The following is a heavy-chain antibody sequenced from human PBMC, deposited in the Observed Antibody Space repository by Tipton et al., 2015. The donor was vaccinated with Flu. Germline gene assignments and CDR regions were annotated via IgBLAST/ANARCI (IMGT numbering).Heavy chain of an antibody. D-gene: IGHD6-6*01. V-gene: IGHV1-18*04. CDR2: ISAYNGNT. CDR3: ARDQSPAYSSSSGEFDY. Sequence: QLVQSGAEVKKPGASVKVSCKASGYTFTSYGISWVRQAPGQGLEWMGWISAYNGNTNYAQKLQGRVTMTTDTSTSTAYMELRSLRSDDTAVYYCARDQSPAYSSSSGEFDYWGQGTLVTVSS. CDR1: GYTFTSYG. J-gene: IGHJ4*02.